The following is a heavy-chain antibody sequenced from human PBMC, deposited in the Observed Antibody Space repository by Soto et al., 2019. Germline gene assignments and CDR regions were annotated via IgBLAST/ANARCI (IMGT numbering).Heavy chain of an antibody. CDR2: IYHTGST. CDR3: ASRTPVYGDPY. D-gene: IGHD4-17*01. J-gene: IGHJ4*02. V-gene: IGHV4-4*02. Sequence: QVQLQESGPGLVKPSGTLSLTCAVSGGSISSPSWWTWVRQPPGKGLEWIGEIYHTGSTNYNPSLKSRVSISVDKSTNQFSLNLSSVTAADTAVCYCASRTPVYGDPYRGQGTLVTVSS. CDR1: GGSISSPSW.